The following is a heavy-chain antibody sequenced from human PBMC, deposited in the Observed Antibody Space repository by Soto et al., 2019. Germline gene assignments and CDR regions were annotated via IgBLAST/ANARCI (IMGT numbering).Heavy chain of an antibody. J-gene: IGHJ6*02. V-gene: IGHV3-23*01. CDR2: ISGSGGST. CDR1: GFTFSSYA. D-gene: IGHD3-3*01. CDR3: AKGSHYDFWSGYFYYYYYYGMDV. Sequence: EVQLLESGGGLVQPGGSLRLSCAASGFTFSSYAMSWVRQAPGKGLEWVSAISGSGGSTYYADSVKGRFTISRDNSKNTLYLQMHSLRAEDTAVYYCAKGSHYDFWSGYFYYYYYYGMDVWGQGTTVTVSS.